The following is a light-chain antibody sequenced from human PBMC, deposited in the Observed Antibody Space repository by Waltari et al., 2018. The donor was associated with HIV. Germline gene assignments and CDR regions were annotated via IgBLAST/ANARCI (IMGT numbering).Light chain of an antibody. CDR1: SSEVGSYNL. CDR2: AVS. CDR3: CSDAGSSTLV. V-gene: IGLV2-23*02. J-gene: IGLJ3*02. Sequence: QSALTQPASVSGSPGQSITISCTGTSSEVGSYNLVSWYQQHPGKAPKLMIYAVSKRPGGVSNRVSGSKTGTTASRTMSGLQAEDESDYYCCSDAGSSTLVFGGGTKLTVL.